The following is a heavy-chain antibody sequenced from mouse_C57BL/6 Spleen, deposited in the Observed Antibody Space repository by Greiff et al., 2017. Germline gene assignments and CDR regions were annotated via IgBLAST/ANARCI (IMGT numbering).Heavy chain of an antibody. Sequence: EVQLQQSGPELVKPGASVKISCKASGYTFTDYYMNWVKQSHGKSLEWIGDINPNNGGTSYNQKFKGRATLTVDKSSSTAYMELRSLTSEDSAVYYCARVSIYYGYDGEYYYAMDYWGQGTSVTVSS. J-gene: IGHJ4*01. V-gene: IGHV1-26*01. CDR2: INPNNGGT. D-gene: IGHD2-2*01. CDR1: GYTFTDYY. CDR3: ARVSIYYGYDGEYYYAMDY.